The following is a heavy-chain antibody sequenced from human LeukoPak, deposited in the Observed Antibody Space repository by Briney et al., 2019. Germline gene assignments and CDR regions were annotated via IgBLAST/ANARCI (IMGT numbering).Heavy chain of an antibody. D-gene: IGHD2-21*01. J-gene: IGHJ4*02. CDR1: GASISGTDW. Sequence: SGTLSLTCAVSGASISGTDWWSWVRQPPGKGLEWIGEIYHIGSTNYNPSLESRVTISVDKSKSHFSLKVTSVTAADTAIYYCARVVGNTNFDSWGQGALVTVSS. V-gene: IGHV4-4*02. CDR3: ARVVGNTNFDS. CDR2: IYHIGST.